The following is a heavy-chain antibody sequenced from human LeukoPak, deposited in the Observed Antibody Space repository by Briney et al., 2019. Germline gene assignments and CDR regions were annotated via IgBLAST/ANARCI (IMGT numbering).Heavy chain of an antibody. J-gene: IGHJ3*02. V-gene: IGHV4-4*07. Sequence: SETLSLTCTVSGGSISSYYWSWIRQPAGKGLEWIGRIYTSGSTNYNPSLKSRVTMSVDTSKNQFSLKLSSVTAADTAVYYCARDKFPEWDYYDSSGYPDAFDIWGQGTMVTVSS. D-gene: IGHD3-22*01. CDR3: ARDKFPEWDYYDSSGYPDAFDI. CDR2: IYTSGST. CDR1: GGSISSYY.